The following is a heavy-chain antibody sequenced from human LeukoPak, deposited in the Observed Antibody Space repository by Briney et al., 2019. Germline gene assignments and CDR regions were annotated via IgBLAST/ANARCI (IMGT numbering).Heavy chain of an antibody. D-gene: IGHD6-19*01. Sequence: SETLSLTCTVSGGPISSYYWSWIRQPAGKGLEGIGRIYTSGSTNYNPSLKSRVTMSVDTSKNQFSLKLSSVTAADTAVYYCARGVAGQYYYYYYMDVWGKGTTVTISS. J-gene: IGHJ6*03. V-gene: IGHV4-4*07. CDR2: IYTSGST. CDR1: GGPISSYY. CDR3: ARGVAGQYYYYYYMDV.